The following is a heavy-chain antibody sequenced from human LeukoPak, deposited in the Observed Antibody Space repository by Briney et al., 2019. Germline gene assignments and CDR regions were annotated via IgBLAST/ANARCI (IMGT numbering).Heavy chain of an antibody. Sequence: SETLSLTCAVYGGSFSGYYWSWIRQPPGKGLEWIGEINHSGSTNYNPSLKSRVTISVDTSKNQFSLKLSSVTAAGTAVYYCARGLRYSSGWRPLDYWGQGTLVTVSS. V-gene: IGHV4-34*01. CDR1: GGSFSGYY. CDR2: INHSGST. D-gene: IGHD6-19*01. J-gene: IGHJ4*02. CDR3: ARGLRYSSGWRPLDY.